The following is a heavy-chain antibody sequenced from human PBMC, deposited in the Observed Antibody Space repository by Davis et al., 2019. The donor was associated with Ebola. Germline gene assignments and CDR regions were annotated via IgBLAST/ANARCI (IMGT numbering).Heavy chain of an antibody. Sequence: GESLKIYCKGSGYSFTRYWIGWVRQMPGKGLEWMGIIYPGDSDTRYSPSFQGQVTISADRSISTAYLQWSSLKASDTAMYYCARQTTVTTDFDYWGQGTLVTVSS. CDR2: IYPGDSDT. J-gene: IGHJ4*02. CDR3: ARQTTVTTDFDY. D-gene: IGHD4-17*01. V-gene: IGHV5-51*01. CDR1: GYSFTRYW.